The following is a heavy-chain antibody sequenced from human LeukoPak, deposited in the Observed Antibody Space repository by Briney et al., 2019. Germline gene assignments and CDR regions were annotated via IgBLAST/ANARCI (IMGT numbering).Heavy chain of an antibody. CDR1: GYTFTSFA. D-gene: IGHD3-22*01. CDR2: LSAYNGKT. CDR3: ARDTGSGYRTDAFDI. J-gene: IGHJ3*02. V-gene: IGHV1-18*01. Sequence: ASVKVSCKASGYTFTSFAITWVRQAPGQGLEWLGWLSAYNGKTAYAQKLQGRVTMTTDTSTSTAYMDLRSLRSDDTAVYYCARDTGSGYRTDAFDIWGQGTMVTVSS.